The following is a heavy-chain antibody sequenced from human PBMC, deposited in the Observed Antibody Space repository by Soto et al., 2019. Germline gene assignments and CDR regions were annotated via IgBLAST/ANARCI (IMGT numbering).Heavy chain of an antibody. CDR2: INDRGSS. V-gene: IGHV4-34*01. D-gene: IGHD3-9*01. CDR1: GGSFSGYY. J-gene: IGHJ2*01. CDR3: ARQSHDIITAPPWIWYLAL. Sequence: QVQLQQWGAGPLRSLVTLSPPCGVSGGSFSGYYWALIRQSPGKGLEVIGEINDRGSSNYNPSLESRVSIAVGPSEYQYSLNPRSVTTPPPAVYQCARQSHDIITAPPWIWYLALWGPGMLVTV.